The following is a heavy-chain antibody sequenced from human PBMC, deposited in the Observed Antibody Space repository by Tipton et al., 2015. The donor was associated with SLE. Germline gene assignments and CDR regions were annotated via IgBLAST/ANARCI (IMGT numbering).Heavy chain of an antibody. CDR3: AGRRLMIFGHGMDV. D-gene: IGHD3/OR15-3a*01. CDR1: GFTFSSYS. V-gene: IGHV3-23*01. CDR2: ISGSSDIT. J-gene: IGHJ6*02. Sequence: SLRLSCAASGFTFSSYSMTWVRQAPGKALEWVSIISGSSDITNYADSVKGRFTISRDNSKNTLYLQMNSLSAEDTAIYYCAGRRLMIFGHGMDVWGQGTTVTVSS.